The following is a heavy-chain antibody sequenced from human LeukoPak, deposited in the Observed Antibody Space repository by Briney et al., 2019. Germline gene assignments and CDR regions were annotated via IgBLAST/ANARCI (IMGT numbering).Heavy chain of an antibody. J-gene: IGHJ4*02. Sequence: ASVKVSLKSSGYTFTSYGISWVRQAPGQGLEWMGWISAYNGNTNYAQKLQGRVTMTTDTSTSTAYMELRSLRSDDTAVYYCARGLSGWYYFDYWGQGTLVTVSS. V-gene: IGHV1-18*01. CDR2: ISAYNGNT. D-gene: IGHD6-19*01. CDR1: GYTFTSYG. CDR3: ARGLSGWYYFDY.